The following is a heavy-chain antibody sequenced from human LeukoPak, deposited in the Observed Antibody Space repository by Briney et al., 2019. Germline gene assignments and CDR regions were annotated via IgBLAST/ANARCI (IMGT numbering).Heavy chain of an antibody. V-gene: IGHV4-59*12. CDR1: GGSISSYY. J-gene: IGHJ3*02. CDR3: VRYCGGDCYSAFDI. CDR2: IYYSGST. Sequence: SETLSLTCTVSGGSISSYYWSWIRQPPGKGLEWIGYIYYSGSTNYNPSLKSRVTISVDTSKNQFSLKLSSVTAADTAVYYCVRYCGGDCYSAFDIWGQGTIVTVSS. D-gene: IGHD2-21*02.